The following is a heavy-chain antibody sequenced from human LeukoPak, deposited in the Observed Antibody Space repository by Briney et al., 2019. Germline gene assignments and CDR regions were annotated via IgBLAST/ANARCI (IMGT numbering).Heavy chain of an antibody. CDR2: IYYSGST. Sequence: PSETLSLTCTVSGGSISSSSYYWGWIRQPPGKGLQRIGGIYYSGSTYYHPSLKSRVTVSVDTSKNQFSLKLSSVTAADTAVYYCARLGGYCSGGSCYSFFDYWGQGTLVTVSS. V-gene: IGHV4-39*01. D-gene: IGHD2-15*01. CDR3: ARLGGYCSGGSCYSFFDY. CDR1: GGSISSSSYY. J-gene: IGHJ4*02.